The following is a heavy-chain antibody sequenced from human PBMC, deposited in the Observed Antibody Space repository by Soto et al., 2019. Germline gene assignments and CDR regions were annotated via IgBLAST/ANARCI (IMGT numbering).Heavy chain of an antibody. Sequence: QVQLVQSGAEVKKPGASVKVSCKASGYTFTSYGINWVRQAPGQGLERMGWVTPYKGNKNYAQKFQGRVTMTTDTSTSTVYMELSSLRSDDTAVYYCARDDSDRTNYWGQGTLVTVSS. J-gene: IGHJ4*02. CDR2: VTPYKGNK. CDR1: GYTFTSYG. CDR3: ARDDSDRTNY. D-gene: IGHD2-21*02. V-gene: IGHV1-18*01.